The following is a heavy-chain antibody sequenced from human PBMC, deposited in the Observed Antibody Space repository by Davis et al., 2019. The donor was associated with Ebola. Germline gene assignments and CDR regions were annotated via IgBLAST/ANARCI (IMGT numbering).Heavy chain of an antibody. D-gene: IGHD6-13*01. CDR3: AKRFLSSSSWYQAFDI. Sequence: GESLKISCAASGFTFSSYSMNWVRQAPGKGLEWVSYISSSSSTIYYADSVKGRFTISRDNSKSTLYLQMNSLRAEDSAVYYCAKRFLSSSSWYQAFDIWGQGTMVTVSS. CDR2: ISSSSSTI. J-gene: IGHJ3*02. V-gene: IGHV3-48*01. CDR1: GFTFSSYS.